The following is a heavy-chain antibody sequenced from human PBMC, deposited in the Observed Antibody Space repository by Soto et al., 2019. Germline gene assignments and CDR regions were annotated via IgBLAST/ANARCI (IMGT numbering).Heavy chain of an antibody. CDR2: IEKKSSGGTT. J-gene: IGHJ6*02. V-gene: IGHV3-15*07. CDR3: TTGSVLTTYYGTDV. CDR1: GVTFSNSR. Sequence: GGSLRLSCAASGVTFSNSRVDWVRQAPGKGLEWVGRIEKKSSGGTTYYVAPVKRRFTISRDDSKNTLFLQMNSLKIEDTAVYYCTTGSVLTTYYGTDVWGQGTTVTVSS. D-gene: IGHD1-1*01.